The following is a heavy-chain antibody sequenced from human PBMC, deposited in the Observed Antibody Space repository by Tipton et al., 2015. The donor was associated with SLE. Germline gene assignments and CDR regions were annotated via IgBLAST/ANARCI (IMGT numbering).Heavy chain of an antibody. V-gene: IGHV4-59*02. D-gene: IGHD2-2*01. J-gene: IGHJ3*02. Sequence: GLVKPSETLSLTCSVSGGAVIHNYWSWIRQPPGKGLEWIGYIHSSGTTKYNSSLRSRVTISVDTSKNQFSLRLSSVTAADTAVYYCARALWVDKDIAEVPPAIRVRAFDIWGQGTMVTVSS. CDR3: ARALWVDKDIAEVPPAIRVRAFDI. CDR1: GGAVIHNY. CDR2: IHSSGTT.